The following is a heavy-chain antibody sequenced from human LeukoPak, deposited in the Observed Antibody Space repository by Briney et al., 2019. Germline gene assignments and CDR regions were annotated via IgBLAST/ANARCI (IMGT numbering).Heavy chain of an antibody. Sequence: PSETLSLTCTVSGGSISSSSYYWGWIRQPPGQGLEWIGSIYYSGSTYYNPSLKSRVTISVDTSKNQFSLKLSSVTAADTAVYYCARGYGYSYGSVDYWGQGTLVTVSS. D-gene: IGHD5-18*01. V-gene: IGHV4-39*01. CDR1: GGSISSSSYY. J-gene: IGHJ4*02. CDR3: ARGYGYSYGSVDY. CDR2: IYYSGST.